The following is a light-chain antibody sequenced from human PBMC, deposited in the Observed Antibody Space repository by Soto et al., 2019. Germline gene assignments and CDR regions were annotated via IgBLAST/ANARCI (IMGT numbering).Light chain of an antibody. CDR3: MQTTHWPYT. Sequence: DVVLTQSPLSLPVTPGQPASISCRSSQSLVHSSANTYLNWFLQRPGQSPRRLIYKVSTRDSGVPDRFSGSVSDTDFTLNISRVEAEDVGIYYCMQTTHWPYTFGQGTKLEIK. J-gene: IGKJ2*01. CDR2: KVS. CDR1: QSLVHSSANTY. V-gene: IGKV2-30*02.